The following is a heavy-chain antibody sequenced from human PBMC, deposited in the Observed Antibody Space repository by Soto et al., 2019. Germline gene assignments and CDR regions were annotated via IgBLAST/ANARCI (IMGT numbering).Heavy chain of an antibody. CDR3: ARAPRRHYYDSSGYPIFDY. CDR2: IYSGGST. V-gene: IGHV3-53*01. D-gene: IGHD3-22*01. Sequence: PGGSLRLSCAASGFTVSSNYMSWVRQAPGKGLEWVSVIYSGGSTYYADSVKGRFTISRDNSKNTLYLQMNSLRAEDTAVYYCARAPRRHYYDSSGYPIFDYWGQGTLVTVSS. J-gene: IGHJ4*02. CDR1: GFTVSSNY.